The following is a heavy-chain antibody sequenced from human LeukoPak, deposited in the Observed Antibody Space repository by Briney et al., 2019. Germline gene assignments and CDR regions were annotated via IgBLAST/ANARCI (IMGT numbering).Heavy chain of an antibody. V-gene: IGHV1-69*02. D-gene: IGHD6-13*01. CDR1: GGTFSSYT. Sequence: GSSVKVSCKASGGTFSSYTINWVRQAPGQGLEWMGRIIPILGIANYAQKFQGRVTITADKSTSTAYMELSSLRSEDTAVYYCARGYSSSPFDYWGQGTLVTVSS. CDR3: ARGYSSSPFDY. J-gene: IGHJ4*02. CDR2: IIPILGIA.